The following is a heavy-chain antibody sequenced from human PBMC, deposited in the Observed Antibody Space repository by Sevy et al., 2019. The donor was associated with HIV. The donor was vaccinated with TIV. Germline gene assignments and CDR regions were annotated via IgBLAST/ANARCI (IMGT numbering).Heavy chain of an antibody. V-gene: IGHV3-30*04. J-gene: IGHJ4*02. CDR3: ARETYGGNLGEDY. CDR1: GFVFSSYA. D-gene: IGHD3-16*01. Sequence: GGSLRLSCAASGFVFSSYAMHWVRQAPGKGLEWVAVISYDGSNKDYADSVKGRFTISRDNSNSALYLQMNSLRDEDTAVYYCARETYGGNLGEDYWGQGTLVTVSS. CDR2: ISYDGSNK.